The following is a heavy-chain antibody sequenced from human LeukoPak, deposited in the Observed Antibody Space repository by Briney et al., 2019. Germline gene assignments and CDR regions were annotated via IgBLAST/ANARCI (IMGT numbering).Heavy chain of an antibody. CDR3: AKAQYYYGSGSYPFDY. CDR1: GFTFSSYW. CDR2: ISGSDGST. J-gene: IGHJ4*02. D-gene: IGHD3-10*01. Sequence: GGSLRLSCAASGFTFSSYWMSWVRQAPGKGLEWVSGISGSDGSTNYADSVKGRFTISRENSKNTLYLQMNSLRAEDTAVYYCAKAQYYYGSGSYPFDYWGQGTLVTVSS. V-gene: IGHV3-23*01.